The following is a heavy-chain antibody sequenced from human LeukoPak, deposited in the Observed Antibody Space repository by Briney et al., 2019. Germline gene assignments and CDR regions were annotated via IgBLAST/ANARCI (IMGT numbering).Heavy chain of an antibody. CDR2: ISSSDKTI. CDR3: VRGPRAAAGPKNFDY. Sequence: PGMSLRLSCAASGFTFSRYEMNWVRQAPGKGLEWLSYISSSDKTIYYANSMRGRFTISRDNAENSLFLQMTSLEVEDTGVYYCVRGPRAAAGPKNFDYWGQGILVTVSS. J-gene: IGHJ4*02. D-gene: IGHD6-13*01. CDR1: GFTFSRYE. V-gene: IGHV3-48*03.